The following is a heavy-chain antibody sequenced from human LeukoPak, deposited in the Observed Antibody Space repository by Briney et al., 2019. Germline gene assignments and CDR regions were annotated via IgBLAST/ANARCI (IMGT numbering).Heavy chain of an antibody. Sequence: ASVKVSCKVSGYTLTELSMHWVRQAPGKGLEWMGGFDPEDGETIYAQKFQGRVTMTEDTSTDTACMELSSLRSGDTAVYYCATVYYYGSGSLGSFDYWGQGTLVTVSS. CDR3: ATVYYYGSGSLGSFDY. CDR1: GYTLTELS. D-gene: IGHD3-10*01. J-gene: IGHJ4*02. V-gene: IGHV1-24*01. CDR2: FDPEDGET.